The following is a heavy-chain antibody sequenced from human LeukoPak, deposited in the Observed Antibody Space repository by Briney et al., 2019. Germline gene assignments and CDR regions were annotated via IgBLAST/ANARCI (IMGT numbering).Heavy chain of an antibody. CDR1: GFTFDDYA. D-gene: IGHD3-22*01. Sequence: GGSLRLSCAASGFTFDDYAMHWVRQAPGKGLEWVSLISGDGGSTYYADSVRGRFTISRDNSKNSLYLQMDSLRTEDTAFYYCAKEIDSLGTNAFDIWGQGTMVTVSS. V-gene: IGHV3-43*02. J-gene: IGHJ3*02. CDR3: AKEIDSLGTNAFDI. CDR2: ISGDGGST.